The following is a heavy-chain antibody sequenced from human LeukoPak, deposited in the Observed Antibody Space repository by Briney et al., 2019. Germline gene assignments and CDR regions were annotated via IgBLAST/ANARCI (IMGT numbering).Heavy chain of an antibody. CDR2: IYTSGST. CDR1: GGSISIGSYY. Sequence: KPSHTLSLTCTVYGGSISIGSYYWSWIRPPARKGLELIGRIYTSGSTNSNPSLKSRVTISVDTSKNQFSLKLSSVTAADTAVYYCARVYGGSGSYVRAFDIWAKGQRSPSLQ. D-gene: IGHD3-10*01. V-gene: IGHV4-61*02. J-gene: IGHJ3*02. CDR3: ARVYGGSGSYVRAFDI.